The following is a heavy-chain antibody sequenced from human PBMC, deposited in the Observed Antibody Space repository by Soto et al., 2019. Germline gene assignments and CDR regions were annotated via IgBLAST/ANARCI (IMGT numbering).Heavy chain of an antibody. J-gene: IGHJ3*02. CDR2: INPNSGGT. CDR3: AREHSSSWDAFDI. CDR1: GYTFTGYY. D-gene: IGHD6-13*01. Sequence: ASVKVSCKASGYTFTGYYMHWVRQAPGQGLEWMGWINPNSGGTNYAQKFQGWVTMTRDTSISTAYMELSRLRSDDTAVYYCAREHSSSWDAFDIWGQGKMVTVSS. V-gene: IGHV1-2*04.